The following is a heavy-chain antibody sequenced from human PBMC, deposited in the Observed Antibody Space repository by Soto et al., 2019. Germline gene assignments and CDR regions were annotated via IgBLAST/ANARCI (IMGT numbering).Heavy chain of an antibody. CDR2: MNPNSGNT. CDR3: ATPLAYSSGWYYFDY. Sequence: WASVKVSCKASGYTFTSYDINWVRQATGQGLEWMGWMNPNSGNTGYAQKFQGRVTMTRNTSISTAYMELSSLRSEDTAVYYCATPLAYSSGWYYFDYWGQGTLVTVSS. J-gene: IGHJ4*02. D-gene: IGHD6-19*01. V-gene: IGHV1-8*01. CDR1: GYTFTSYD.